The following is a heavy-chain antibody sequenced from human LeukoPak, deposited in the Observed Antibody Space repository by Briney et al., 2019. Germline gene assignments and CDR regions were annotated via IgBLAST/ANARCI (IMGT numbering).Heavy chain of an antibody. V-gene: IGHV4-39*01. D-gene: IGHD3-22*01. CDR2: IYYSGST. Sequence: SSETLSLTCTVSGGSISSSSYYWGWIRQPPGKGLEGIGSIYYSGSTYYNPSLKSRVTISVDTSKNQFSLKLSSVTAADTAVYYCARRGYYDSSGYYPWGQGTLVTVSS. J-gene: IGHJ5*02. CDR3: ARRGYYDSSGYYP. CDR1: GGSISSSSYY.